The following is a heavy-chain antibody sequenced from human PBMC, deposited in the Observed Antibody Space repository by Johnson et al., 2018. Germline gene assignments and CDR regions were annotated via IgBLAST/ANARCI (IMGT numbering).Heavy chain of an antibody. Sequence: QVQLQQWGAGLLKPSETLSLTCAVYGGSFSGYYWSWIRQPPGKGLEWIGEINHSGSTNYNPSLKSRVTISIDTSNKQFSLSLRSVTAADTAVYYCAAVPRVFSGFAPYNHYYIDVWGRGTTVTVS. D-gene: IGHD5-12*01. CDR3: AAVPRVFSGFAPYNHYYIDV. V-gene: IGHV4-34*01. J-gene: IGHJ6*03. CDR1: GGSFSGYY. CDR2: INHSGST.